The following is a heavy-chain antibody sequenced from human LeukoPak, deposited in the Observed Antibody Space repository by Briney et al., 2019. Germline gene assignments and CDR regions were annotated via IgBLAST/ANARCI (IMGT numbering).Heavy chain of an antibody. CDR1: GYTFTSYG. V-gene: IGHV1-18*01. CDR2: ISVYSGET. J-gene: IGHJ4*02. Sequence: GASVKVSCKASGYTFTSYGISWVRQAPGQGLEWMGWISVYSGETNYAKNYKGRVTMTTDSSTTTVYMELRSLRSDDTGVYYCARDKGRWLEDTFDYWGQGTPVTVSA. CDR3: ARDKGRWLEDTFDY. D-gene: IGHD5-24*01.